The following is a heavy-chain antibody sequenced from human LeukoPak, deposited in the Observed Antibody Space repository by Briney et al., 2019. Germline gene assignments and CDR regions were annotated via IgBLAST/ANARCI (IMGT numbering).Heavy chain of an antibody. CDR3: TRSYYYDSSGYRNDY. CDR1: GFTVSSNY. CDR2: IYSGGQT. J-gene: IGHJ4*02. Sequence: GGSLRLSCVASGFTVSSNYMSWVRQAPGKGLEWVAVIYSGGQTYYADSAKGRFTISRDNSKNTLYPQMNSMRAEDTAMYYCTRSYYYDSSGYRNDYWGQGTLVTVSS. D-gene: IGHD3-22*01. V-gene: IGHV3-53*01.